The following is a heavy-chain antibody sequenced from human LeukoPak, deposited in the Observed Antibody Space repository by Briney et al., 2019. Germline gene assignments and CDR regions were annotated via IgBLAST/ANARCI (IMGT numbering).Heavy chain of an antibody. J-gene: IGHJ3*02. Sequence: ASVKVSCKVSGYTLTELSMHWVRQAPGKGLEWMGGFDPEDGETIYAQKFQGRVTMTEDTSTDTAYMELSSLRSEDTAVYYCATDRHYYDSSGSHAFDIWGQGTMVTVSS. V-gene: IGHV1-24*01. CDR2: FDPEDGET. CDR1: GYTLTELS. D-gene: IGHD3-22*01. CDR3: ATDRHYYDSSGSHAFDI.